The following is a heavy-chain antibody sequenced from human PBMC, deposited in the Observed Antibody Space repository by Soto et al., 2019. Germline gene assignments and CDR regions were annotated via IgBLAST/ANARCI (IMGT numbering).Heavy chain of an antibody. CDR1: GGSISSYY. CDR2: IYYSGST. V-gene: IGHV4-59*01. D-gene: IGHD3-3*01. CDR3: GRGGTYDDFWSGYCHNWFDP. J-gene: IGHJ5*02. Sequence: SETLSLTCTVSGGSISSYYWSWIRQPPGKGLEWIGYIYYSGSTNYNPSLKSRVTISVDTSKNQFSLKLSSVTAADPAVYYCGRGGTYDDFWSGYCHNWFDPWGQGTQDTVTS.